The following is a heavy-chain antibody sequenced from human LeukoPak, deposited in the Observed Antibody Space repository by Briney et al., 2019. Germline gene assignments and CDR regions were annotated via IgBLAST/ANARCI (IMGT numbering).Heavy chain of an antibody. D-gene: IGHD6-19*01. J-gene: IGHJ4*02. CDR2: IYHTATT. CDR3: ARTPARSGWAYYFDY. CDR1: GDSIRSDR. V-gene: IGHV4-4*09. Sequence: SETLSLTCAVSGDSIRSDRWNWIRQIPGKGLEWIGYIYHTATTNYNHSFRTRVTMSLDTYNNQFSLRLTSVTAADTAVYYCARTPARSGWAYYFDYWGQGALVTVSS.